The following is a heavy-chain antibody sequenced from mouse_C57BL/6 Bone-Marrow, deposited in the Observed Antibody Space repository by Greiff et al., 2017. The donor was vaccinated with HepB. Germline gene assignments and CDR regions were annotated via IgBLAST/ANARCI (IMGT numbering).Heavy chain of an antibody. CDR2: IYPGSGNT. CDR1: GYSFTSYY. J-gene: IGHJ2*01. V-gene: IGHV1-66*01. Sequence: QVQLQQSGPELVKPGASVKISCKASGYSFTSYYIHWVKQRPGQGLEWIGWIYPGSGNTKYNEKFKGKATLTADTSSSTAYMQLSSLTSEDSAVYYCARREITTVVADYFDYWGQGTTLTVSS. D-gene: IGHD1-1*01. CDR3: ARREITTVVADYFDY.